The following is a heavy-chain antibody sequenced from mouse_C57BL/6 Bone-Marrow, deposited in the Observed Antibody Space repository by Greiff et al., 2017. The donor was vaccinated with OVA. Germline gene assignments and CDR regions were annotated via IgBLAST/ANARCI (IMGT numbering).Heavy chain of an antibody. CDR2: IWRGGST. V-gene: IGHV2-5*01. J-gene: IGHJ4*01. D-gene: IGHD6-1*01. Sequence: QVQLQQSGPGLVQPSQSLSITCTVSGFSLTSYGVHWVRQSPGKGLEWLGVIWRGGSTDYNEAFMSRLSITKDYSKSQVFLKMNSLQADDTAIYYCAKSPLVHYAMDYWGQGTSVTVSS. CDR3: AKSPLVHYAMDY. CDR1: GFSLTSYG.